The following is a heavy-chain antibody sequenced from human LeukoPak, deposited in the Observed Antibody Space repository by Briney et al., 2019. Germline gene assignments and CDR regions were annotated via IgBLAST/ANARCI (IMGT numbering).Heavy chain of an antibody. D-gene: IGHD1-1*01. Sequence: SDTLYLTCIASGYSFTSSYWNWVRQPPGEGLDWIGHISYTGSSKCNPSLGSRVAISADTSRNQFSLKMTYVTAADTAVYFCTRHGKNWKIDAWGQGTPVTVSS. CDR1: GYSFTSSY. CDR3: TRHGKNWKIDA. J-gene: IGHJ5*02. V-gene: IGHV4-59*08. CDR2: ISYTGSS.